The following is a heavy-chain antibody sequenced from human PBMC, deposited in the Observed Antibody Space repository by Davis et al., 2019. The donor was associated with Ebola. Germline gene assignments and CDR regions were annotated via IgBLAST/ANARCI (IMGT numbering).Heavy chain of an antibody. Sequence: GESLKISCPASGFTFNKYAMSWVRQAPGKGLEWVSSISRAGESTYYGDSVRGRFTISRDNSMNTVYVQMYSLRADDTAVYYCAKGGFYLYMDVWGKGTTVTVSS. CDR2: ISRAGEST. V-gene: IGHV3-23*01. D-gene: IGHD3-16*02. CDR1: GFTFNKYA. CDR3: AKGGFYLYMDV. J-gene: IGHJ6*03.